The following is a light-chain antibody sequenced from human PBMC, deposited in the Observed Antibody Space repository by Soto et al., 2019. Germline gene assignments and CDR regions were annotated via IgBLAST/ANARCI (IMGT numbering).Light chain of an antibody. J-gene: IGKJ3*01. CDR1: QSVSSSY. CDR2: GAS. Sequence: EIVLTQSPGTLSLSPGERATLSCRASQSVSSSYLAWYQQKPGQAPRLLIYGASNRATGIPDRFSGGGSGTDFTLTISRLEPEDFAVYYCQQYGSSPPIAFGPGTKVDIK. V-gene: IGKV3-20*01. CDR3: QQYGSSPPIA.